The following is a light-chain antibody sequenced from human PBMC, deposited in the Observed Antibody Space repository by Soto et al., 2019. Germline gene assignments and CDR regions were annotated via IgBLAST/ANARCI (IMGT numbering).Light chain of an antibody. J-gene: IGKJ2*01. CDR3: QSDNDWHFA. Sequence: EIVLTQSPATLSVSPGERVTLSCRASETLISFLAWYQQKPGQAPRLLIYVASTRATGVPATFSGSVSASDFTLTISSLQSEDVAVYYCQSDNDWHFAVGQGTKLAI. CDR2: VAS. CDR1: ETLISF. V-gene: IGKV3-15*01.